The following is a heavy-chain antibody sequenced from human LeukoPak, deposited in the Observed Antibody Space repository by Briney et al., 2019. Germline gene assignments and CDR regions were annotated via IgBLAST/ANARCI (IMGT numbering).Heavy chain of an antibody. Sequence: GGSLRLSCAASGFTFSGYSMNWVRQAPGKGLEWVSTSTGGTTYYADSVRGRFTISRDNSKNTLYLQMNSLRAEDTAVYYCARYCTGNCYSGVDHWGQGTLVTVSS. V-gene: IGHV3-23*01. CDR2: STGGTT. D-gene: IGHD2-8*02. CDR1: GFTFSGYS. J-gene: IGHJ4*02. CDR3: ARYCTGNCYSGVDH.